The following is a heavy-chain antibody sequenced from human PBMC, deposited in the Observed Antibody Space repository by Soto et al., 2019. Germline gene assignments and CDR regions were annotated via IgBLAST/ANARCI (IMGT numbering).Heavy chain of an antibody. CDR2: IYYSGST. D-gene: IGHD3-10*01. CDR3: ARDQFRATFDY. V-gene: IGHV4-30-4*01. Sequence: PSETLSLTCTVSGGSISSGDYYWSWIRQPPGKGLEWIGYIYYSGSTYYNPSLKSRVTISVDTSKNQFSLKLSSVTAADTVMYYCARDQFRATFDYWGQGTLVTVS. CDR1: GGSISSGDYY. J-gene: IGHJ4*02.